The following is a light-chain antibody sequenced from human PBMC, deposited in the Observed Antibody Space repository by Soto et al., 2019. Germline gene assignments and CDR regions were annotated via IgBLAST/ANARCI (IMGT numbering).Light chain of an antibody. CDR1: QSISSN. J-gene: IGKJ1*01. CDR2: GAS. V-gene: IGKV3-15*01. Sequence: EIVLTQSPGTLSLFPGERATLSCRASQSISSNYIAWYQQKPGQAPRLLIYGASTRATGIPARFSGSGSGTEFTLTISSLQSEDFAVYYCQQYNNWPPWTFGQGTKVEIK. CDR3: QQYNNWPPWT.